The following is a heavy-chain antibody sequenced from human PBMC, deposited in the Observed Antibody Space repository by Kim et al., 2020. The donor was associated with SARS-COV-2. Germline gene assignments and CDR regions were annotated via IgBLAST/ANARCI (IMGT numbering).Heavy chain of an antibody. J-gene: IGHJ4*02. D-gene: IGHD6-13*01. Sequence: SLKSRVTISVDTSKNQFSLKLSSVTAADTAVYYCASTGYSSSWYVPYFDYWGQGTLVTVSS. V-gene: IGHV4-59*01. CDR3: ASTGYSSSWYVPYFDY.